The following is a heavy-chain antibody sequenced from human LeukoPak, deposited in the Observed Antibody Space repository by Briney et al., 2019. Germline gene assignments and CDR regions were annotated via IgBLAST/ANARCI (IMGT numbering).Heavy chain of an antibody. D-gene: IGHD1-26*01. J-gene: IGHJ4*02. CDR3: ARNSVGATNGVDY. CDR2: INHSGST. CDR1: GGSFSGYY. Sequence: SETLSLTCAVYGGSFSGYYWSWIRQPPGKGLEWIGEINHSGSTNYNPSLKSRVTMSVDTSKNQFSLKLSSVTAVDTAVYYCARNSVGATNGVDYWGQGTLVTVSS. V-gene: IGHV4-34*01.